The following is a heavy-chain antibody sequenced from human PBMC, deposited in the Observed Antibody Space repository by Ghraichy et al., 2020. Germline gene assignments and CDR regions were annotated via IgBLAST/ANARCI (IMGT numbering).Heavy chain of an antibody. J-gene: IGHJ4*02. CDR3: ARDGSLRPPPAKTLPFDY. CDR2: INHSGST. V-gene: IGHV4-34*01. Sequence: SQTLSLTCAVYGGSFSGYYWSWIRQPPGKGLEWIGEINHSGSTNYNPSLKSRVTISVDTSKNQFSLKLSSVTAADTAVYYCARDGSLRPPPAKTLPFDYWGQGTLVTVSS. CDR1: GGSFSGYY. D-gene: IGHD1-26*01.